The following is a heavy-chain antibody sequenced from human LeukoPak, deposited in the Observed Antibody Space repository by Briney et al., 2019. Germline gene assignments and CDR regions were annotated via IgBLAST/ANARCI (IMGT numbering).Heavy chain of an antibody. Sequence: ASVKVSCKVSGYTLTELSMHWVRQAPGKGLEWMGGFDPEDGETIYAQKFQGRVTMTEDTSTDTAYMELSSLRSEDTAVYYCATASYGSGSYLEGVDIWDQGTMVTVSS. CDR1: GYTLTELS. CDR3: ATASYGSGSYLEGVDI. CDR2: FDPEDGET. V-gene: IGHV1-24*01. D-gene: IGHD3-10*01. J-gene: IGHJ3*02.